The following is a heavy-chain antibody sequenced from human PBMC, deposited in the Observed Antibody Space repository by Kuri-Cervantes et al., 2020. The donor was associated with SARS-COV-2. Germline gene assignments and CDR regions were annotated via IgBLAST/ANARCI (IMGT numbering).Heavy chain of an antibody. CDR3: ARGRGYSYGFSNYYMDV. J-gene: IGHJ6*03. CDR1: GGSISSYY. V-gene: IGHV4-59*01. CDR2: IYYSGST. Sequence: SETLSLTCTVSGGSISSYYWSWIRQPPGKGLEWIGYIYYSGSTNYNPSLKSRVTRSVDTSKNQFSLKLSSVTAADTAVYYCARGRGYSYGFSNYYMDVWGKGTTVTGSS. D-gene: IGHD5-18*01.